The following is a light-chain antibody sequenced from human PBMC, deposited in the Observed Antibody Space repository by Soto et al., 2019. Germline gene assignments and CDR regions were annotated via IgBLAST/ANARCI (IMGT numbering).Light chain of an antibody. J-gene: IGKJ1*01. CDR2: GAS. CDR3: QHYSHWLWT. Sequence: EIVMTQSPATLSVSPGERATFFGGAGQSVSSNLAWYQQKPGQAPRLLIYGASTRATGIPARFSGSGSGTEFTLTISSLQSEDSAVYYCQHYSHWLWTFGQGSKVDIK. V-gene: IGKV3-15*01. CDR1: QSVSSN.